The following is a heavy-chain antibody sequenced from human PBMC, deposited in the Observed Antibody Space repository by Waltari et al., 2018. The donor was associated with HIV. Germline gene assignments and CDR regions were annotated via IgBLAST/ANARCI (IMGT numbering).Heavy chain of an antibody. CDR2: FWSDGAEI. Sequence: QVQLVESGGSVVQPGTSLTLSCAVSGFTFSNFAIHWVRQSPGKRLEWLAVFWSDGAEISYADSVKGRFTISKDSSQKTLYLHLTSLRAEDTALYYCARGYSSSRWIPLYHWGRGTLVTVSS. CDR3: ARGYSSSRWIPLYH. D-gene: IGHD6-6*01. V-gene: IGHV3-33*01. J-gene: IGHJ4*02. CDR1: GFTFSNFA.